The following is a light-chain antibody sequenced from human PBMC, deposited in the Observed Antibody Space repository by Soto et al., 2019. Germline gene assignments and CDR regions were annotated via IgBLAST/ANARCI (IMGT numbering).Light chain of an antibody. J-gene: IGKJ4*01. CDR2: AAS. V-gene: IGKV3-20*01. CDR3: QQYGTSPPD. Sequence: ETVLTQSPGTLSLSPGERATLSCSASQSVISTDLAWYQQKPGQAPRLLVYAASSRASGIPDRFSGSGSGTDFTLTISRLEPEDFAVYYCQQYGTSPPDFGGGTRVEI. CDR1: QSVISTD.